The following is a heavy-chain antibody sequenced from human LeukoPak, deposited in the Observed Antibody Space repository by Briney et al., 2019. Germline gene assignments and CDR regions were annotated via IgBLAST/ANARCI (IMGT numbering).Heavy chain of an antibody. Sequence: PGRSLRLSCAASGFTFSSYGMHWVRQAPGKGLEWVAVISYDGSNKYYADSVKGRFTISRDNSKNTLYLQMNSLRAEDTAVYYCAKDDRREYYYGSGSYYPLFGYWGQGTLVTVSS. CDR1: GFTFSSYG. CDR2: ISYDGSNK. J-gene: IGHJ4*02. CDR3: AKDDRREYYYGSGSYYPLFGY. V-gene: IGHV3-30*18. D-gene: IGHD3-10*01.